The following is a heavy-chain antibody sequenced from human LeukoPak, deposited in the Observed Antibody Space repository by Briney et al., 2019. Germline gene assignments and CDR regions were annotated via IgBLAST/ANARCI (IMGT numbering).Heavy chain of an antibody. Sequence: ASVKVSCKASVYGFSDVYFNWVRQAPGQGLEWMGRINPHSGATNYAQRFQGRVSMDASFDTAYIELSRLTSDDTAVYYCATSSSVTHPRDPWGQGTLVTLSS. CDR2: INPHSGAT. CDR1: VYGFSDVY. V-gene: IGHV1-2*06. J-gene: IGHJ5*02. CDR3: ATSSSVTHPRDP. D-gene: IGHD5/OR15-5a*01.